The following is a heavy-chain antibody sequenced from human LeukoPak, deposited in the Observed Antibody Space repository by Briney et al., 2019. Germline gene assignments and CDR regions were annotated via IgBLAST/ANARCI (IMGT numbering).Heavy chain of an antibody. Sequence: SETLSLTCTVSGGSISSYYWSWIRQPPGKGLEWIGEINHSGSTYYNPSLKSRVTISVDTSKNQFSLKLSSVTAADTAVYYCARASMVRGVIITYYYYGMDVWGQGTTVTVSS. D-gene: IGHD3-10*01. CDR1: GGSISSYY. V-gene: IGHV4-34*01. CDR3: ARASMVRGVIITYYYYGMDV. J-gene: IGHJ6*02. CDR2: INHSGST.